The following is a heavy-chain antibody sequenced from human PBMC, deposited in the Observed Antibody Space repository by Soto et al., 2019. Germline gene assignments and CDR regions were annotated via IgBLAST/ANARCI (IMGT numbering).Heavy chain of an antibody. CDR1: GFTFTSSA. J-gene: IGHJ4*02. V-gene: IGHV1-58*01. CDR3: AAENDLDTATPSYFDY. D-gene: IGHD5-18*01. Sequence: KPHGASVKVSCKASGFTFTSSAVQWVRQARGQRLEWIGWIVVGSGNTNYAQKFQERVTITRDMSTSTAYMELSSLRSEDTAVYYCAAENDLDTATPSYFDYWGQGTLVTVSS. CDR2: IVVGSGNT.